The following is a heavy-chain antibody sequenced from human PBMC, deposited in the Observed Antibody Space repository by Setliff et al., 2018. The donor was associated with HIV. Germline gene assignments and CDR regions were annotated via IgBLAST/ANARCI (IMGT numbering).Heavy chain of an antibody. D-gene: IGHD1-26*01. V-gene: IGHV1-18*01. CDR2: ITSYNGNT. J-gene: IGHJ2*01. Sequence: ASVKVSCKASGYTFSNYGITWVRQAPGQGLEWMGWITSYNGNTNYAKKFKGRVTLTTDTSTSIAYMELKSLRSEDTAVYYCARDHHSGRGSNFPWYTDLWGRGTLVTVSS. CDR3: ARDHHSGRGSNFPWYTDL. CDR1: GYTFSNYG.